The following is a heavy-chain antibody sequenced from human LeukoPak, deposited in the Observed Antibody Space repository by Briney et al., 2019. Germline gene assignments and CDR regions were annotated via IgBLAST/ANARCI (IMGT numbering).Heavy chain of an antibody. J-gene: IGHJ4*02. CDR1: GFTFSDYD. D-gene: IGHD3-16*01. V-gene: IGHV3-21*01. Sequence: TPGGSLRLSCSASGFTFSDYDMNWVRQAPGKGLEWVSSISGLSSYTYYGESVKGRFSISRDNAKNSLYLQMNSLGAEDTATYYCGRAFPPLRTSSAGDLWGQGILVTVSS. CDR2: ISGLSSYT. CDR3: GRAFPPLRTSSAGDL.